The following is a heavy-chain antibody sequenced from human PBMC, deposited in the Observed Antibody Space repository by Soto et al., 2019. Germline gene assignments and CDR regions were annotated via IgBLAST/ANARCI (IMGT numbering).Heavy chain of an antibody. D-gene: IGHD3-3*01. CDR1: GLTFGDYA. CDR3: TRIKQGNFGVVTKERYYYGMDV. J-gene: IGHJ6*02. V-gene: IGHV3-49*03. Sequence: GGSLRLCCTASGLTFGDYAMSWFRQAPGKGLEWVGFIRSKAYGGTTEYAASVKGRFTISRDDSKSIAYLQMNSLKTEDTAVYYCTRIKQGNFGVVTKERYYYGMDVWGQGTTVTVSS. CDR2: IRSKAYGGTT.